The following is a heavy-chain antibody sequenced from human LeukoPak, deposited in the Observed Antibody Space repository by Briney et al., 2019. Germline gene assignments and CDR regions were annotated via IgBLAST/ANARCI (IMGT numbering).Heavy chain of an antibody. J-gene: IGHJ4*02. D-gene: IGHD1-14*01. V-gene: IGHV3-7*01. Sequence: PGGSLRLSCSASGFTFSSYWMSWVRQAPGKGLEWVANMKQDGSEKYYVDSVKGRFTISRDNAEKSLHLQMNSLRVEDTAVYYCARDDGMRTVDYWGQGTLVTVSS. CDR2: MKQDGSEK. CDR1: GFTFSSYW. CDR3: ARDDGMRTVDY.